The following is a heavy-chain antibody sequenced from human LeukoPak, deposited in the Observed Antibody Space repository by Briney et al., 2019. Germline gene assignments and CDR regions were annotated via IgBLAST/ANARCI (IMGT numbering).Heavy chain of an antibody. J-gene: IGHJ3*02. Sequence: PGGSLRLSCAASGLSFSSSGMNWVRQAPGKGLEWGSYISSTGSTIYYAHSVKGRFTISRDNARSSLFMSMSSLRAEDTAVYYCARSILVGATGAFDIWGQGTMITVS. CDR2: ISSTGSTI. CDR3: ARSILVGATGAFDI. CDR1: GLSFSSSG. D-gene: IGHD1-26*01. V-gene: IGHV3-48*03.